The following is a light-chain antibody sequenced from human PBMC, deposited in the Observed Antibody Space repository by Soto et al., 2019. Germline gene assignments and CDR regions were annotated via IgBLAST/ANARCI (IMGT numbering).Light chain of an antibody. CDR3: AAWDDRLNGVV. CDR1: SSNIGNNG. V-gene: IGLV1-36*01. CDR2: YDD. J-gene: IGLJ2*01. Sequence: QSVLTQPPSVSEAPRQRVTISCSGSSSNIGNNGVNWYQQLPGKAPKLLMYYDDLLPSGVSDRFSGSKSGTSASLAISGLQSEDEADYYCAAWDDRLNGVVFGGGTKLIVL.